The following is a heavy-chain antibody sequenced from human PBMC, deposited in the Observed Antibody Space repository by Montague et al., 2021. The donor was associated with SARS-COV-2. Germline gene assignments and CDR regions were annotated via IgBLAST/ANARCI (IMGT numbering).Heavy chain of an antibody. CDR2: INHSGST. V-gene: IGHV4-34*01. CDR1: GGSFSGYY. J-gene: IGHJ2*01. D-gene: IGHD2-21*02. CDR3: ARHVDTCGGHCRNCYFDL. Sequence: SETRSLTCTVYGGSFSGYYWSWIRQPPGKGLEWNGEINHSGSTNYNPSLKSRVTISVDTSKNHFSLKLSSVTATGTAMYYCARHVDTCGGHCRNCYFDLWGRGTLVTVSS.